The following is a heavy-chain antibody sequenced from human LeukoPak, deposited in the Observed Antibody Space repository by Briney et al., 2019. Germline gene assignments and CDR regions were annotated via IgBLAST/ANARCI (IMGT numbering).Heavy chain of an antibody. CDR2: IFYSGST. J-gene: IGHJ5*02. Sequence: PSETLSLTCTVSGGSFSSNNFYWGLVRQPPGKGLEWIGSIFYSGSTSYNPSLKSRVTISVDTSKNQFSLRLSSVTASDTAVYYCARYNVYHGCFDPWGQGTLVTVSS. D-gene: IGHD1-14*01. V-gene: IGHV4-39*01. CDR1: GGSFSSNNFY. CDR3: ARYNVYHGCFDP.